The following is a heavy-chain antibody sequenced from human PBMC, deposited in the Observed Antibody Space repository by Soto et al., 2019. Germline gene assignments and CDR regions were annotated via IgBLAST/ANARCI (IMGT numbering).Heavy chain of an antibody. CDR2: IYHSGST. J-gene: IGHJ3*02. V-gene: IGHV4-30-2*01. D-gene: IGHD3-16*01. CDR1: GGSISSGGYS. Sequence: SETLSLTCAVSGGSISSGGYSWSWIRQPPGKGLEWIGYIYHSGSTYYNPSLKSRVTISVDRSKNQFSLKLSSVTAADTAVYYCARATLYALDAFDIWGQGTMVTVSS. CDR3: ARATLYALDAFDI.